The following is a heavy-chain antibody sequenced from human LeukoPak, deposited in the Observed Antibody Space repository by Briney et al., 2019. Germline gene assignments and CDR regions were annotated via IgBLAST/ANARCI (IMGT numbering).Heavy chain of an antibody. Sequence: GGSLRLSCAASGFTFSSYAMHWVRQAPGKGLEWVAVISYDGSNKYYADSVKGRFTISRDNSKNTLYLQMNSLRAEDTAVYYCATVVRGVSLYTFGYWGQGTLLTVSS. D-gene: IGHD3-10*01. CDR3: ATVVRGVSLYTFGY. V-gene: IGHV3-30*04. CDR2: ISYDGSNK. CDR1: GFTFSSYA. J-gene: IGHJ4*02.